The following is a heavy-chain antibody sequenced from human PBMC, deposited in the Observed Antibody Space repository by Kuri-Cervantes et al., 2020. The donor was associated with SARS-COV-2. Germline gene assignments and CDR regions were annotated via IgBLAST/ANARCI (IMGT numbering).Heavy chain of an antibody. CDR1: GFMFNDYA. J-gene: IGHJ4*02. V-gene: IGHV3-23*01. CDR2: ISGSGIST. CDR3: AKERGYGNEYVDY. Sequence: GESLKISCAASGFMFNDYAMSWVRQAPGKGLEWVSSISGSGISTDYADSVKGRFTISTDNSKNTLYLQMNSLRADETDVYYCAKERGYGNEYVDYWGQGTLVTVSS. D-gene: IGHD5-18*01.